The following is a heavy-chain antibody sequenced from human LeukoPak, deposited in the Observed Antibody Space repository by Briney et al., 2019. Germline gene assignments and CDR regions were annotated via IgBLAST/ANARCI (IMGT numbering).Heavy chain of an antibody. D-gene: IGHD6-19*01. J-gene: IGHJ4*02. CDR2: ISGSGTTV. V-gene: IGHV3-11*04. Sequence: GGSLRLSCAASGFTFSDYYMSWIRQAPGKGQEWVSYISGSGTTVYYADSVKGRFTISRDNANISLYLQMNSLRAEDTAMYYCARVQRWPTCFDYWGQGTLVTVSS. CDR1: GFTFSDYY. CDR3: ARVQRWPTCFDY.